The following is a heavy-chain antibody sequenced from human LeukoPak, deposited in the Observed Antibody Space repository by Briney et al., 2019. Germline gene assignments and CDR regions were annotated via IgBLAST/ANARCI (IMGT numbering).Heavy chain of an antibody. Sequence: GGSLRLSCAASGFTFSSNAMHWVRQAPGKGLERVAVISYDASNKYYADSVKGRFTISRDNSKNTLYLQMNSLRGEDTSVYYCARGSGSSTRGWFDPWGQGTLVTVSS. J-gene: IGHJ5*02. D-gene: IGHD6-13*01. V-gene: IGHV3-30-3*01. CDR2: ISYDASNK. CDR3: ARGSGSSTRGWFDP. CDR1: GFTFSSNA.